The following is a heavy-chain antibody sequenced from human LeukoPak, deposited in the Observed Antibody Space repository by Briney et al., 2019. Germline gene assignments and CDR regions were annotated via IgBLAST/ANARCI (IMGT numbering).Heavy chain of an antibody. Sequence: SETLSLTCTVSGGSISSSSYYWGWIRQPPGKGLEWIGSIYYSGSTYYNPSLKSRVTISVDTSKNQFSLKLSSVTAADTAVYYCARDPLSVLWFGDPINDWGQGTLVTVSS. CDR1: GGSISSSSYY. CDR2: IYYSGST. D-gene: IGHD3-10*01. V-gene: IGHV4-39*07. J-gene: IGHJ4*02. CDR3: ARDPLSVLWFGDPIND.